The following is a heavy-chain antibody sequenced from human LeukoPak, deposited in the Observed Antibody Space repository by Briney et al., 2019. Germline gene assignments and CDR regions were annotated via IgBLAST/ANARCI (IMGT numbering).Heavy chain of an antibody. J-gene: IGHJ4*02. Sequence: ASVKVSCKASGYTFTSYDINWVRQATGQGLEWMGWMNPNSGNTGYAQKLQGRVTMTTDTSTSTAYMELRSLRSDDTAVYYCARDIGYYYDSSGYNEGGYWGQGTLVTVSS. D-gene: IGHD3-22*01. CDR2: MNPNSGNT. CDR1: GYTFTSYD. V-gene: IGHV1-8*01. CDR3: ARDIGYYYDSSGYNEGGY.